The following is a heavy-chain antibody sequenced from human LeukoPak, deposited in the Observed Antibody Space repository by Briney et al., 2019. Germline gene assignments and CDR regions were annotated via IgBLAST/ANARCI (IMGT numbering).Heavy chain of an antibody. J-gene: IGHJ4*02. V-gene: IGHV3-23*01. CDR1: GFMFNKYG. CDR3: AKDVRDIVVLIDTYMY. D-gene: IGHD2-21*01. Sequence: GGSLRLSCVASGFMFNKYGMSWVRQAPGKGLEWVSVISGGGGRTYYGDSVKGRFTISIDNSKNTVYLQMNSLRAEDTAVYYCAKDVRDIVVLIDTYMYWGQGTLVTVSS. CDR2: ISGGGGRT.